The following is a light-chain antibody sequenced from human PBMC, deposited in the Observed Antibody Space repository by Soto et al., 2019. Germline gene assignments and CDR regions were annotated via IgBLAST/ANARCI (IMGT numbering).Light chain of an antibody. V-gene: IGLV2-14*01. J-gene: IGLJ1*01. CDR3: SSYTSSSSYV. CDR1: SSDVGGYNY. Sequence: QSVLTQPASVSGSPGQSITISCTGTSSDVGGYNYVPWYQQHPGKAPKLMIYDVSNRPSGVSNRFSGSKSGNTASLTISGLQAEDEADYYCSSYTSSSSYVFGTGTKGTVL. CDR2: DVS.